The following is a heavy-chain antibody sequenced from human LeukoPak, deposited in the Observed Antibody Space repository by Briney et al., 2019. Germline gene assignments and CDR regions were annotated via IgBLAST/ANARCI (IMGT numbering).Heavy chain of an antibody. V-gene: IGHV4-34*01. D-gene: IGHD3-22*01. CDR1: GGSFSGYY. J-gene: IGHJ3*02. CDR3: ARAGGYQGAFDI. CDR2: INHSGST. Sequence: PSETLSLTCAVYGGSFSGYYWSWIRQPPGKGLEWTGEINHSGSTNYTPSLKSRVTISVDTSKNQFSLKLSSVTAADTAVYYCARAGGYQGAFDIWGQGTMVTVSS.